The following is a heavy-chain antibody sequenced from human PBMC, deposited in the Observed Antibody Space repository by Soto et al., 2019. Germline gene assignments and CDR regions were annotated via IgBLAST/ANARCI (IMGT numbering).Heavy chain of an antibody. CDR1: GFTFSSYG. CDR2: VWYDGGNK. J-gene: IGHJ6*02. Sequence: QVQLVESGGGVVQPGRSLRLSCAASGFTFSSYGMHWVRQAPGKGLEWVALVWYDGGNKYYADSVKGRFTISRDNSKNTVYLQMYSLREEDTAVYYCVRAAGYSGNDYVYYYGMDVWGQGTTVTVSS. V-gene: IGHV3-33*01. CDR3: VRAAGYSGNDYVYYYGMDV. D-gene: IGHD5-12*01.